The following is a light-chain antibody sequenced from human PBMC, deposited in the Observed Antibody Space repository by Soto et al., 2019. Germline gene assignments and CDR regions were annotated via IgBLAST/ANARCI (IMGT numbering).Light chain of an antibody. CDR3: QQYGLK. Sequence: EIVLTQSPGTLSLSPGEGATLSCRASQSVSNSNLAWNQQKPGQAPRLLIYGASSRATGIPDRFSGSVSGTDFALTISRLEPEDFAVYYCQQYGLKFGKGTKVEIK. J-gene: IGKJ1*01. V-gene: IGKV3-20*01. CDR1: QSVSNSN. CDR2: GAS.